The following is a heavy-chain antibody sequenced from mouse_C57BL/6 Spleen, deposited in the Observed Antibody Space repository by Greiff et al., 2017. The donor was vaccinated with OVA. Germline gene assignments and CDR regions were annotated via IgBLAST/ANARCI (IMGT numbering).Heavy chain of an antibody. V-gene: IGHV5-16*01. CDR2: INYDGSST. Sequence: DVQLVESEGGLVQPGSSMKLSCTASGFTFSDYYMAWVRQVPEKGLEWVANINYDGSSTYYLDSLKSRFSISRDNAKNILYLQISSLKSEDTATYDCARDRYSYWYFDVWGTETTVTVSS. D-gene: IGHD2-14*01. CDR1: GFTFSDYY. CDR3: ARDRYSYWYFDV. J-gene: IGHJ1*03.